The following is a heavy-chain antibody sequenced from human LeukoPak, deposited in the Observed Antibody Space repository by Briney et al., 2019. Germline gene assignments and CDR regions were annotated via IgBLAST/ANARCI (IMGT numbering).Heavy chain of an antibody. CDR3: AKGDTS. J-gene: IGHJ5*02. D-gene: IGHD2-21*02. V-gene: IGHV3-30*02. CDR2: IRYDGTDK. CDR1: GFTFSSYW. Sequence: PGGSLRLSCAASGFTFSSYWMSWVRQAPGKGLEWVAFIRYDGTDKYYADSVKGRFTISRDNPKNTLYLQMNSLRNEDAAVYYCAKGDTSWGQGTLVTVSS.